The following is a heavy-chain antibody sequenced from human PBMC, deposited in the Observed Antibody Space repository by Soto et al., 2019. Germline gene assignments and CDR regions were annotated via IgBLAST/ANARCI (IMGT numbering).Heavy chain of an antibody. CDR2: TYQSGSA. J-gene: IGHJ6*02. Sequence: SETLSLTCTVSGGSITSGGYSWTWIRQSPGKGLEWIGYTYQSGSAYYNPSLKSRVTISVDRSKNQFSLNLTSVAAADTAVYYCARDYYGMDVWGQGTTVTVSS. V-gene: IGHV4-30-2*06. CDR1: GGSITSGGYS. CDR3: ARDYYGMDV.